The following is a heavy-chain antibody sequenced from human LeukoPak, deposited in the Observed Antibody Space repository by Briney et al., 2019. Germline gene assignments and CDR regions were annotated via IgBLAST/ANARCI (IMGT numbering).Heavy chain of an antibody. CDR2: ITGSGGST. D-gene: IGHD6-19*01. V-gene: IGHV3-23*01. J-gene: IGHJ4*02. Sequence: GGSLRLSCAASGFTFSSYAMNWIRQAPGKGLEWVSTITGSGGSTYYADSVKGRFTISRDNSKNTPYLQMNSLRAEDTAVYYCAKGESGWYFDYWGQGTLVTVSS. CDR3: AKGESGWYFDY. CDR1: GFTFSSYA.